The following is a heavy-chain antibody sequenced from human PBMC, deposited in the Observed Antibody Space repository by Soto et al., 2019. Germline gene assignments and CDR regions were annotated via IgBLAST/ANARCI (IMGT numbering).Heavy chain of an antibody. CDR1: GGSISSSSYY. V-gene: IGHV4-39*01. CDR3: ARRDPAQYGSGSYNLDMDV. J-gene: IGHJ6*03. D-gene: IGHD3-10*01. Sequence: PSETLSLTCTVSGGSISSSSYYWGWIRQPPGKGLEWIGSIYYSGSTYYNTSLKSRVTISVDTSKNQFSLKLSSVTAADTAVYYCARRDPAQYGSGSYNLDMDVWGKGTTVTVSS. CDR2: IYYSGST.